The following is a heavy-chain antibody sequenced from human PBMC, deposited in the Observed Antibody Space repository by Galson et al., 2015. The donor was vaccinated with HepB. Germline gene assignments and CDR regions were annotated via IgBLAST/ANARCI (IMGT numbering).Heavy chain of an antibody. CDR3: ARALRVSWYRSYFVN. V-gene: IGHV3-48*03. Sequence: SLRLSCAASGFTFSSYEMNWVRQAPGKGLEWVSYISSSGSTIYYADSVKGRLTISRDNAKNSLYLQMNSLRAEDTAVYYCARALRVSWYRSYFVNSGQRTLVTVSS. CDR2: ISSSGSTI. D-gene: IGHD6-13*01. J-gene: IGHJ4*02. CDR1: GFTFSSYE.